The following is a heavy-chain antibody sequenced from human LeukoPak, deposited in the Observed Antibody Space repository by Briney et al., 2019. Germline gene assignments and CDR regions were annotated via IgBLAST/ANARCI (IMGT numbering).Heavy chain of an antibody. D-gene: IGHD1-26*01. V-gene: IGHV4-59*08. Sequence: SETLSLTCTVSGGSISSYYWSWIRQPPAKGLEWIGDIYYSGSTNYNPSLKSRVTISVDTSKNQFSLRLSSVTAADTAVYYSARLASGSYGPLTPLDYWGQGTLVTVSS. CDR3: ARLASGSYGPLTPLDY. CDR2: IYYSGST. J-gene: IGHJ4*02. CDR1: GGSISSYY.